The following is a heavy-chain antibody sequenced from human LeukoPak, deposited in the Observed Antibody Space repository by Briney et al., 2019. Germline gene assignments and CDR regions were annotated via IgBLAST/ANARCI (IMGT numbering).Heavy chain of an antibody. J-gene: IGHJ6*03. CDR1: GGTFSSYA. D-gene: IGHD3-3*01. V-gene: IGHV1-69*05. CDR2: IIPSFGTV. Sequence: SVKVSCKASGGTFSSYAISWVRQAPGQGLEWIGGIIPSFGTVNYAQKFQGRVTIITDTTTAYMELSSLRSEDTAVYYCARGYYDFWSGYTNSRNYFYYYMDVWGKGTTVTVSS. CDR3: ARGYYDFWSGYTNSRNYFYYYMDV.